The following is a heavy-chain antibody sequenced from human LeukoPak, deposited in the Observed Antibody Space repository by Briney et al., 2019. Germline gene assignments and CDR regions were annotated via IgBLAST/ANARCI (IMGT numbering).Heavy chain of an antibody. CDR3: ARVWRYYDSSGYSYYFDY. D-gene: IGHD3-22*01. J-gene: IGHJ4*02. CDR2: INHSGST. Sequence: SETLSLTCAVYGGSFSGYYWSWIRQPPGKGLEWIGEINHSGSTNYNPSLKSRVTISVGTSKNQFSLKLSSVTAADTAVYYCARVWRYYDSSGYSYYFDYWGQGTLVTVSS. V-gene: IGHV4-34*01. CDR1: GGSFSGYY.